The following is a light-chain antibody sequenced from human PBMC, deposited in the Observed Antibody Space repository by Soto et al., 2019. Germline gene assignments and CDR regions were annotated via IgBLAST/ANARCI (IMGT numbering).Light chain of an antibody. CDR2: RNN. CDR3: AAWDESLSGYV. Sequence: QSLLTQPPSASGTPVQRVTISCSGSSSNIGSNYVYWYQQLPGTAPKLLIYRNNQRPSGVPDRFSGSKSGTSASLAISGLRSDDEADYYCAAWDESLSGYVFGTGTKVTVL. J-gene: IGLJ1*01. V-gene: IGLV1-47*01. CDR1: SSNIGSNY.